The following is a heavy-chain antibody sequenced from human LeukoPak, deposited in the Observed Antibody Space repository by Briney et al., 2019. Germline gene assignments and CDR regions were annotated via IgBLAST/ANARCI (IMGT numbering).Heavy chain of an antibody. CDR3: AREPLRAVHGVSDAFNI. Sequence: SETLSLTCGVSGGSIISNNWWSWVRQPPGKGLEWIGEIFHSGGTSYNPSLKSRVTISLDKSKNQFSLKLTSVTAADTAVYFYAREPLRAVHGVSDAFNIWGQGTMVTVSS. CDR2: IFHSGGT. V-gene: IGHV4-4*02. D-gene: IGHD3-10*01. J-gene: IGHJ3*02. CDR1: GGSIISNNW.